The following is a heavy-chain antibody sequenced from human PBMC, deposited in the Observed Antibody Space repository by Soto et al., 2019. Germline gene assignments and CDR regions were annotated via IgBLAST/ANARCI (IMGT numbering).Heavy chain of an antibody. Sequence: QLQLQESGSGLVKPSQTLSLTCAVSGGSISSGGYSWSWIRQPPGKGLEWIGYIYHSGSTYYNPSLNSRVTISVDRSKNQFSLKLSSVTAADTAVYYCAATTPYTLFFDYWGQGTLVTVSS. D-gene: IGHD2-2*02. CDR2: IYHSGST. V-gene: IGHV4-30-2*01. CDR3: AATTPYTLFFDY. J-gene: IGHJ4*02. CDR1: GGSISSGGYS.